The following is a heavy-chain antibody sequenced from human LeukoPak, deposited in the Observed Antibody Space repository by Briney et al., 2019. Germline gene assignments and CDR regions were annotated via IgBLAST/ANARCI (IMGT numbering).Heavy chain of an antibody. V-gene: IGHV3-11*01. D-gene: IGHD2-15*01. CDR3: AKDNIVVVVAATLDY. CDR1: GFTFSDYY. CDR2: ISSSGSSI. Sequence: GGSLRLSCAASGFTFSDYYMSWIRQAPGKGLEWVSYISSSGSSIYYADSVKGRFTISRDNAKNSLYLQMNSLRAEDTAVYYCAKDNIVVVVAATLDYWGQGTLVTVSS. J-gene: IGHJ4*02.